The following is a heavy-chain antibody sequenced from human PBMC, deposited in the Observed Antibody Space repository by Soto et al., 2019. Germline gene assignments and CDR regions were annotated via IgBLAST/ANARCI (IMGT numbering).Heavy chain of an antibody. CDR2: INPNNGAT. Sequence: QVQLVQSGAEVKKPGASVKVSCEASGFTVSGYYVHWVRQAPGQGLEWMGWINPNNGATKFAQRFQGRITLTRDTSMTSTYMELTSLTSDDTAIYYCAAPDYIRAWTLFDYWGQGTLITVSS. V-gene: IGHV1-2*02. CDR1: GFTVSGYY. CDR3: AAPDYIRAWTLFDY. J-gene: IGHJ4*02. D-gene: IGHD1-1*01.